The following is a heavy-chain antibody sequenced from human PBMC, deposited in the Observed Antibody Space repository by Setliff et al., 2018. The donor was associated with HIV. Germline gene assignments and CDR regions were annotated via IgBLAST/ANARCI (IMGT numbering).Heavy chain of an antibody. CDR3: ARIRAAALLNAFDI. J-gene: IGHJ3*02. CDR2: VNTNNDKT. D-gene: IGHD6-13*01. CDR1: GYTFTNFG. V-gene: IGHV1-18*01. Sequence: ASVKVSCKASGYTFTNFGITWVRQVPGQGLEWMGWVNTNNDKTNYAQKLQGRVTMTTDTSTSTAYMELRSLRSDDTAMYYCARIRAAALLNAFDIWGQGTMVTVSS.